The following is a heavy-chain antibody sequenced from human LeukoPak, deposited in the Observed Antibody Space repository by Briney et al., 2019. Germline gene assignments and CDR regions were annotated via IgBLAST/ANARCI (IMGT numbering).Heavy chain of an antibody. Sequence: SETLSLTCTVSGGSISSHYWSWIRQPPGKGLEWIGYIYYSGTTNYNPSLKSRVTISVDTSKNQFPLKLSSVTAADTAVYYCARGAGWWPYWGQGTLVTVSS. V-gene: IGHV4-59*11. CDR3: ARGAGWWPY. D-gene: IGHD6-19*01. J-gene: IGHJ4*02. CDR1: GGSISSHY. CDR2: IYYSGTT.